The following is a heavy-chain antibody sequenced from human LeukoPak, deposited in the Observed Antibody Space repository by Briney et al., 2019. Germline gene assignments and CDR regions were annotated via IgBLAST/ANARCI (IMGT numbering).Heavy chain of an antibody. CDR3: ARGYYGSGSYEP. J-gene: IGHJ5*02. CDR2: IYYSGST. Sequence: SQTLSLTCTVSGGSISSGDYYRSWIRQPPGKGLEWIGYIYYSGSTYYNPSLKSRVTISVDTSKNQFSLKLSSVTAADTAVYYCARGYYGSGSYEPWGQGTLVTVSS. D-gene: IGHD3-10*01. CDR1: GGSISSGDYY. V-gene: IGHV4-30-4*01.